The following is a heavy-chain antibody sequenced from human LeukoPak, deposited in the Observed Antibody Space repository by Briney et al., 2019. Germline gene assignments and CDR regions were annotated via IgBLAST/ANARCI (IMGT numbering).Heavy chain of an antibody. CDR2: IYYSGST. D-gene: IGHD3-16*01. Sequence: PSETLSLTCTVSGGSVSSGSYYWSWTRQPPGKGLEWIGYIYYSGSTNYSPSLKSRVTVSADMSKSQFSLTLSSVTAADTAVYYCARGLGPIYFDYWGQGTLVTVSS. J-gene: IGHJ4*02. CDR3: ARGLGPIYFDY. V-gene: IGHV4-61*01. CDR1: GGSVSSGSYY.